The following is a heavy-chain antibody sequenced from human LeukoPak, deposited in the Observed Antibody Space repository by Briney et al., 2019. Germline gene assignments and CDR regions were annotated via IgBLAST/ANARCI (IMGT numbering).Heavy chain of an antibody. J-gene: IGHJ4*02. CDR3: ARDSPTYDSSGYYYVR. Sequence: ASVKVSCKASGYTFTGYYMHWVRQAPGQGLEWMGWINPNSGGTNYAQKFQGRVTMTRATSITTAYMELSRLRSDDTAVYYCARDSPTYDSSGYYYVRWGQGTLVTVSS. D-gene: IGHD3-22*01. CDR2: INPNSGGT. CDR1: GYTFTGYY. V-gene: IGHV1-2*02.